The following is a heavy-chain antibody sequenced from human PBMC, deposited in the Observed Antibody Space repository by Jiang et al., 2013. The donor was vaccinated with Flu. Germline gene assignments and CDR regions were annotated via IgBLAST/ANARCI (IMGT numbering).Heavy chain of an antibody. CDR2: FSGSGDST. CDR3: AKGSDGSSWSTFDY. V-gene: IGHV3-23*01. CDR1: GFTFSSYA. J-gene: IGHJ4*02. Sequence: SGGGLVQPGGSLRLSCAASGFTFSSYAMNWVRQAPGKGLEWVSAFSGSGDSTYYADSVKGRFTISRDNSKNMVYLQMNSLRAEDTAVYYCAKGSDGSSWSTFDYWGQGTLVTVSS. D-gene: IGHD6-13*01.